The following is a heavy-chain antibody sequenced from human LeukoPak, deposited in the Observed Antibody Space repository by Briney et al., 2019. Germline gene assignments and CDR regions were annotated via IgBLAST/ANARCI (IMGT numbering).Heavy chain of an antibody. CDR1: GGSISSGGYY. J-gene: IGHJ1*01. CDR2: IYYSGST. Sequence: SETLSLTCTVSGGSISSGGYYWSWIRQHPGKGLEWIGYIYYSGSTYYNPSLKSRVTISVDTSKNQFSLKLSSVTAADTAVYYCARTDFEFGFQHRGQGTLVTVSS. CDR3: ARTDFEFGFQH. D-gene: IGHD3-9*01. V-gene: IGHV4-31*03.